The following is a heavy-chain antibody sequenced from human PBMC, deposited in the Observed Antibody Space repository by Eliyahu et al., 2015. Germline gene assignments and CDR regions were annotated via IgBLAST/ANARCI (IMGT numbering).Heavy chain of an antibody. J-gene: IGHJ4*02. CDR3: AREERYGDYRGYFDY. D-gene: IGHD4-17*01. V-gene: IGHV3-33*01. CDR2: IWYDGSNK. Sequence: QVQLVESGGGVVQPGXSLRXSCXASGFXXXSYGMHWVRQAPGKGLEWXAVIWYDGSNKYYADSVKGRFTISRDNSKNTLYLQMNSLRAEDTAVYYCAREERYGDYRGYFDYWGQGTLVTVSS. CDR1: GFXXXSYG.